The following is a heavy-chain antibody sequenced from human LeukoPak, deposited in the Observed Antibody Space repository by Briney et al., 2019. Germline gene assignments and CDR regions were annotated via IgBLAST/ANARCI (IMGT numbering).Heavy chain of an antibody. CDR1: GGSISSSSYY. J-gene: IGHJ4*02. Sequence: SETLSLTCTVSGGSISSSSYYWGWIRQPPGKGLEWIGSIYYSGSTYYNPSLKSRVTISVDTSKNQFSLKLSSVTAADTAVYYCARVGGSQLDYWGQGTLVTVSS. CDR2: IYYSGST. V-gene: IGHV4-39*01. D-gene: IGHD1-26*01. CDR3: ARVGGSQLDY.